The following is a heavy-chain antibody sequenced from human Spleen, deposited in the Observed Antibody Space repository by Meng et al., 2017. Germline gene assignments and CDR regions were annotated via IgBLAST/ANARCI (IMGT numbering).Heavy chain of an antibody. Sequence: GESLKISCAASGFTFSSYSIHWVRQAPGKGLEWVANIKQDGSEKYYVDSVKGRFTISRDNAKNSLYLQMNSLRAEDTAVYYCARDQLLLWGFYYYGMDVWGQGTMVTVYS. CDR3: ARDQLLLWGFYYYGMDV. D-gene: IGHD2-2*01. CDR1: GFTFSSYS. J-gene: IGHJ6*02. CDR2: IKQDGSEK. V-gene: IGHV3-7*01.